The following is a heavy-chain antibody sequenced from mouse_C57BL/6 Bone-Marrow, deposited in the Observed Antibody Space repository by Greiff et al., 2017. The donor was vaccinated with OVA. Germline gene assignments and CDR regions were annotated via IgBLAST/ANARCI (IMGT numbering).Heavy chain of an antibody. Sequence: QVQLQQPGTELVKPGASVKLSCKASGYTFTSYWMHWVKQRPGQGLEWIGNINPSNGGTNYNEKFKSKATLTVDKSSSTAYMQLSSLTSEDSAVYYCARLMGLIYYYGSSYDYAMDYWGQGTSVTVSS. CDR3: ARLMGLIYYYGSSYDYAMDY. CDR1: GYTFTSYW. J-gene: IGHJ4*01. D-gene: IGHD1-1*01. V-gene: IGHV1-53*01. CDR2: INPSNGGT.